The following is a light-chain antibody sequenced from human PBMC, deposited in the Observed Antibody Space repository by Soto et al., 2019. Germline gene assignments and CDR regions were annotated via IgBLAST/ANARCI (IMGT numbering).Light chain of an antibody. J-gene: IGKJ3*01. Sequence: DIPMAQAPSSLSASVGEIVIISCQAIQDIKKYLNWYQQKPGKAPKLIVYETSNLETGVPSRFSGSGSGTDFTFTISTLQSEDLATYYCQQYDNIPLTFGPGTKVDIK. V-gene: IGKV1-33*01. CDR1: QDIKKY. CDR2: ETS. CDR3: QQYDNIPLT.